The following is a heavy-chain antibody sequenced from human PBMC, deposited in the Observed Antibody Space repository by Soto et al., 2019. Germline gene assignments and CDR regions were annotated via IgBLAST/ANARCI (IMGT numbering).Heavy chain of an antibody. J-gene: IGHJ6*02. CDR3: AKVRVKDYYYYAMDV. D-gene: IGHD4-4*01. CDR2: ISSDGTSR. V-gene: IGHV3-30*18. Sequence: GGSLRLSCAASGFTFSSYGMHWVRQAPGKGLEWVAVISSDGTSRFYADSVKGRFTISRDNSKNTLYLQMNSLRAEDTAMYYCAKVRVKDYYYYAMDVWGQGTTVPVS. CDR1: GFTFSSYG.